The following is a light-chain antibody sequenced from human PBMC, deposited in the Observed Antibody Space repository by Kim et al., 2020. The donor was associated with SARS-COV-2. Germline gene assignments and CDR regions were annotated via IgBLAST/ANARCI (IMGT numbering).Light chain of an antibody. CDR2: AAS. J-gene: IGKJ2*01. CDR1: QGISSY. Sequence: AIRITQSPSSLSASTGDRVTITCRASQGISSYLAWYQQKPGKAPKLLIYAASTLQSGVPSRFSGSGSGTEFTLTISCLQSEDFATYYCQQYYSYPYTFGQGTKLEI. CDR3: QQYYSYPYT. V-gene: IGKV1-8*01.